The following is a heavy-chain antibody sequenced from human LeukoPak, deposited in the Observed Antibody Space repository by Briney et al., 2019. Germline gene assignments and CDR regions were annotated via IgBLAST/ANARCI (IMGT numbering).Heavy chain of an antibody. J-gene: IGHJ4*02. CDR1: GFTVSSNY. D-gene: IGHD3-3*01. CDR2: IYSGGST. CDR3: ARVTYDFWSGYYDY. V-gene: IGHV3-53*01. Sequence: GGSLRLSCAASGFTVSSNYMSWDRQAPGKGLEWVSVIYSGGSTYYADSVKGRFTISRDNSKNTLYLQMNSLRAEDTAVYYCARVTYDFWSGYYDYWGQGTLVTVSS.